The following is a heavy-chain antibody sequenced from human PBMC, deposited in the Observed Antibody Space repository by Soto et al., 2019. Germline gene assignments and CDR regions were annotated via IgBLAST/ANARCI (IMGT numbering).Heavy chain of an antibody. J-gene: IGHJ4*02. CDR3: AKGTHASDDPFDY. CDR1: GGSISSSDYY. D-gene: IGHD1-1*01. CDR2: IYHSGST. V-gene: IGHV4-61*05. Sequence: PSETLSLTCTVSGGSISSSDYYWSWIRQSPGKGLEWIGYIYHSGSTNYNPSLKSRVTISVDKSKNQFSLKLSSVTAEDTAVYYCAKGTHASDDPFDYWGQGTLVTVSS.